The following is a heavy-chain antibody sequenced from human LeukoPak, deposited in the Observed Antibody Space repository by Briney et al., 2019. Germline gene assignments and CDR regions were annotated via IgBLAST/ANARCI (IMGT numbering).Heavy chain of an antibody. D-gene: IGHD3-10*01. Sequence: ASVKVSCKASGYTFTSYYMHWVRQAPGQGLEWMGIINPSGGSTSYAQKFQGRVTMTRDTSTSTVYMELSSLRSEDTAVYYCARVGVRGVIVYYFDYWGQGTLVTVSS. J-gene: IGHJ4*02. CDR2: INPSGGST. V-gene: IGHV1-46*03. CDR1: GYTFTSYY. CDR3: ARVGVRGVIVYYFDY.